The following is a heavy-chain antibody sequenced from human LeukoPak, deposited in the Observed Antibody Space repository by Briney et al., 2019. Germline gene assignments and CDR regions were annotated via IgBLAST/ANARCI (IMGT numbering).Heavy chain of an antibody. J-gene: IGHJ6*03. Sequence: ASVKVSCKASGGTFSSYAISWVRQAPGQGLECMGGIIPIFGTANYAQKFQGRVTITADESTSTAYMELSSLRSEDTAVYYCARDRASHYYGSGSYYTHYYYYMDVWGKGTTVTISS. CDR1: GGTFSSYA. CDR2: IIPIFGTA. CDR3: ARDRASHYYGSGSYYTHYYYYMDV. D-gene: IGHD3-10*01. V-gene: IGHV1-69*13.